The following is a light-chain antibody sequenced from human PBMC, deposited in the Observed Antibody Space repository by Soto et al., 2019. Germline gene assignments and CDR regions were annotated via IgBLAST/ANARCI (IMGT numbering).Light chain of an antibody. V-gene: IGKV3-15*01. CDR3: QQYNIWPGT. CDR1: QSLNRD. J-gene: IGKJ1*01. Sequence: VMTQSPATLSMSPGERATLSCRASQSLNRDLAWYQQKPGQSPRLLIFGASIRATGIPARFSGSGSGTEFTLTIGSLQSEDCALYYCQQYNIWPGTFGQGTKVEI. CDR2: GAS.